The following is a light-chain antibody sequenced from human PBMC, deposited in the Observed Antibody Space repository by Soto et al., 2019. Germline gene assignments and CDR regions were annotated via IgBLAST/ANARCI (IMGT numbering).Light chain of an antibody. CDR2: GNN. J-gene: IGLJ2*01. CDR1: GSSIGTNT. Sequence: QSVLTQPPSASGTPGQRVTISCSGIGSSIGTNTVNWYRQLPGTAPKLLIYGNNQRPSGVPDRFSGSKSGTSASLAISGLQSEDEAEYYCAAWDGSLNNVLFGGGTKLTVL. CDR3: AAWDGSLNNVL. V-gene: IGLV1-44*01.